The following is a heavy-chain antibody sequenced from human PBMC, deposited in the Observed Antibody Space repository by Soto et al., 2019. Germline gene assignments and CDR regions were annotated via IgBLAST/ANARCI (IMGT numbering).Heavy chain of an antibody. Sequence: DVQLLESGGGLVQPEGSLRLSCAASGFTFSSYAMGWVRQGPGKGLEWVAVVSIGGSTHYADSVRGRFTISRDNSKNTLSLQMNSLTAEDTAVYFCAKRRGAGGQLDCWGQGALVTVSS. CDR1: GFTFSSYA. CDR2: VSIGGST. CDR3: AKRRGAGGQLDC. V-gene: IGHV3-23*01. D-gene: IGHD2-15*01. J-gene: IGHJ4*02.